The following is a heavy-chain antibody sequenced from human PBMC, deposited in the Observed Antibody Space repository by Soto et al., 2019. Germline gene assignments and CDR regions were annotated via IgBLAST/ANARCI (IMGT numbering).Heavy chain of an antibody. V-gene: IGHV5-51*01. D-gene: IGHD2-2*01. CDR2: IYPGDSDT. J-gene: IGHJ6*02. CDR3: ARDPQYCIGTSCLYYGLDV. CDR1: GYSFTSYW. Sequence: GESLKISCKGSGYSFTSYWIGWVRQMPGKGLEWMGIIYPGDSDTRYSPSFQGRFTISRDNAKNSLYLQMNRLRDEDTAVYYCARDPQYCIGTSCLYYGLDVWGRGTTVTVSS.